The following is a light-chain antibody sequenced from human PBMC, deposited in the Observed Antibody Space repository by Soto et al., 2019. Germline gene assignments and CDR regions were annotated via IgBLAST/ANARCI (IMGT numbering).Light chain of an antibody. CDR2: EGS. V-gene: IGLV2-23*01. Sequence: QSALTQPASVSGSPGQSITISCTGTSSDVGSYNLVSWYQQHPGKAPKLMIYEGSKRPSGVSNRFSGSKSGNTASLTISGLQAEDEADYYCCSYAASSILYVFGTGTKVTLL. CDR3: CSYAASSILYV. CDR1: SSDVGSYNL. J-gene: IGLJ1*01.